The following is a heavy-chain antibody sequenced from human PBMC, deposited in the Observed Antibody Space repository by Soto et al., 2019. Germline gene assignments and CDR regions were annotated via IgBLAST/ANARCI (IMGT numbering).Heavy chain of an antibody. V-gene: IGHV1-24*01. CDR1: GYTLTVLS. Sequence: GASVKVSCKVSGYTLTVLSMHWVRQAPGKGLEWMGGFDPEDGETIYAQKFQGRVTMTEDTSTDTAYMELSSLRSEDTAVYYCATACSGGSCYDAFDIWGQGTMVTVSS. CDR3: ATACSGGSCYDAFDI. CDR2: FDPEDGET. D-gene: IGHD2-15*01. J-gene: IGHJ3*02.